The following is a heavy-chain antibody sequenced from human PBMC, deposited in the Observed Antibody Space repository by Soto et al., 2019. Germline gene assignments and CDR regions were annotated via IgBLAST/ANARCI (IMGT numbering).Heavy chain of an antibody. CDR2: IIPIFGTA. V-gene: IGHV1-69*13. J-gene: IGHJ4*02. CDR3: ARGPEYNPRAPNFDY. CDR1: GGTFSSYA. Sequence: GASVKVSCKASGGTFSSYAISWVRQAPGQGLEWMGGIIPIFGTANYAQKFQGRVTVTADESTSTAYMELSSLRSEDTAVYYCARGPEYNPRAPNFDYWGQGTLVTVSS. D-gene: IGHD1-1*01.